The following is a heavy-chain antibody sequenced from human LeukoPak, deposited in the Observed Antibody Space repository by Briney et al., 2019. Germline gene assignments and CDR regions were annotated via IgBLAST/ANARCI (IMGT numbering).Heavy chain of an antibody. J-gene: IGHJ4*02. Sequence: GGSLRLSCAASGFTFSDAWMSWVRQAPGKGLEWVGRIKTKTDSGTIEYAAPVKGRFSISRDDSKNTLYLQMNSLKTEDTAVYYCAWHSFDYWGQGALVTVSS. CDR3: AWHSFDY. CDR2: IKTKTDSGTI. D-gene: IGHD5-24*01. V-gene: IGHV3-15*01. CDR1: GFTFSDAW.